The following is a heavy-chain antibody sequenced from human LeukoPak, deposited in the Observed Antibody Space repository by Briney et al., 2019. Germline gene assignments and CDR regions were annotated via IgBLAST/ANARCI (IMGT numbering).Heavy chain of an antibody. D-gene: IGHD4-23*01. CDR2: IYSGGST. CDR3: ARDSGNYYFDY. V-gene: IGHV3-66*02. Sequence: GGSLRVSCAASGFTVSSNYMSWVRQAPGKGLEWVSVIYSGGSTYYADSVKGRFTISRDNSKNTLYLQMNSLRAEDTAVYYCARDSGNYYFDYWGQGTLVTVSS. J-gene: IGHJ4*02. CDR1: GFTVSSNY.